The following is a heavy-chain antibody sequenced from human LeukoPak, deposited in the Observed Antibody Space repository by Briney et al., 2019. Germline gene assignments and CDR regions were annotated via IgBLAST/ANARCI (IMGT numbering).Heavy chain of an antibody. J-gene: IGHJ4*02. CDR3: ASGDSSSWYGGFDY. D-gene: IGHD6-13*01. Sequence: ASVKVSCKASGYTFSNYGISWVRQAPGQGLEWMGGIIPIFGTANYAQTFQGRVTITAAESTSTAYMELSSLRSEDTAVYYCASGDSSSWYGGFDYWGQGTLVSVSS. V-gene: IGHV1-69*13. CDR1: GYTFSNYG. CDR2: IIPIFGTA.